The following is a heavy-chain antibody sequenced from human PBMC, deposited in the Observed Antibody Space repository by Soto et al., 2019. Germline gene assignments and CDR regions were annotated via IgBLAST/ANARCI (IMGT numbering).Heavy chain of an antibody. CDR2: ISSSSSTI. D-gene: IGHD4-17*01. CDR3: AEDTPSSIYGDHIYYYYYMDV. J-gene: IGHJ6*03. CDR1: GFTFSSYS. V-gene: IGHV3-48*01. Sequence: GGSLRLSCAASGFTFSSYSMNWVRQAPGKGLEWVSYISSSSSTIYYADSVKGRFTISRDNAKNSLYLQMNSLRAEDKAVYYCAEDTPSSIYGDHIYYYYYMDVWGKGTTVTVSS.